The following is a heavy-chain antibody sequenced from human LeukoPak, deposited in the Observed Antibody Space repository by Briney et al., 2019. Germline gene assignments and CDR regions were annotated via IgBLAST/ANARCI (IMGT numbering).Heavy chain of an antibody. J-gene: IGHJ4*02. V-gene: IGHV3-66*01. Sequence: GGSLRLSCAASGFTVSSNYMSWVRQAPGKGLEWVSVIYSGGSTYYADSVKGRFIISRDNSRNTLYLQMNSLRAEDTAVYYCEVFINSLPYWGQGTLVTVSS. CDR1: GFTVSSNY. D-gene: IGHD3-10*01. CDR3: EVFINSLPY. CDR2: IYSGGST.